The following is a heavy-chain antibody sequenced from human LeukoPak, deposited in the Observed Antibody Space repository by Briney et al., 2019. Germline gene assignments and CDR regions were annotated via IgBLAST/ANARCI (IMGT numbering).Heavy chain of an antibody. CDR2: INSDGSRI. CDR1: GFIFSTYW. D-gene: IGHD5-12*01. CDR3: ARGSGYYDPFDY. J-gene: IGHJ4*02. Sequence: GGSLRLSCAASGFIFSTYWMHWVRQAPGKGLVWVSRINSDGSRINYADSVKGRFTISRDNAKNTLYLQMNSLRAEDTAVYYCARGSGYYDPFDYWGQGTLVTVSS. V-gene: IGHV3-74*01.